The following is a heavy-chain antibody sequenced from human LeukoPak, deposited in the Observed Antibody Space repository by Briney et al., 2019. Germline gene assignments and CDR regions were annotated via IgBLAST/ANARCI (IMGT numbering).Heavy chain of an antibody. CDR3: ARLHPSGPGDH. Sequence: PSETLSLTCTVSGGSISSNDYAWGWIRQPPGKGLGWIANIDYTGRTFSHPSLRSRITISVDTSKNQFSLKLGSVTAADTAVYHCARLHPSGPGDHWGQGTLVTVSS. CDR1: GGSISSNDYA. D-gene: IGHD1-14*01. V-gene: IGHV4-39*07. J-gene: IGHJ4*02. CDR2: IDYTGRT.